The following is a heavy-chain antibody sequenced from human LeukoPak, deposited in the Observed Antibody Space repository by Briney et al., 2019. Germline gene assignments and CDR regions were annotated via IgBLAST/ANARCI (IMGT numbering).Heavy chain of an antibody. Sequence: SETLSLTCTVSGGSISSYYWSWIRQPPGKGLEWIGYIYYSGSTNYNPSLKSRVTISVDTSKNQFSLKLNSVTAADTAVYYCARDSPDGYTSGHYFYYLDVWSKGTTVTVSS. J-gene: IGHJ6*03. CDR1: GGSISSYY. CDR2: IYYSGST. V-gene: IGHV4-59*12. CDR3: ARDSPDGYTSGHYFYYLDV. D-gene: IGHD5-18*01.